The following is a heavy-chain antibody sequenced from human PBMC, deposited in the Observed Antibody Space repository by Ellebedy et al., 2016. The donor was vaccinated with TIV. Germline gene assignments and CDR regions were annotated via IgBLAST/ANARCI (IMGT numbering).Heavy chain of an antibody. J-gene: IGHJ5*02. CDR1: GGTFSSYA. CDR3: ARGLRGAMVRGLHWFDP. V-gene: IGHV1-69*13. D-gene: IGHD3-10*01. Sequence: SVKVSXXASGGTFSSYAISWVRQAPGQGLEWMGGIIPIFGTANYAQKFQGRVTITADESTSTAYMELSSLRSEDTAVYYCARGLRGAMVRGLHWFDPWGQGTLVTVSS. CDR2: IIPIFGTA.